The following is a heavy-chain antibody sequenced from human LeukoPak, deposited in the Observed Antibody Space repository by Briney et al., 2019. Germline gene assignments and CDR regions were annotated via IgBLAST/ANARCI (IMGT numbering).Heavy chain of an antibody. CDR2: IYYSGST. D-gene: IGHD2-15*01. J-gene: IGHJ4*02. CDR3: ARERGYCSGGSCPNYFDY. CDR1: GGSISSGGYS. Sequence: SETLSLTCTVSGGSISSGGYSWSWIRQHPGKGLEWIGYIYYSGSTYYNPSLKSRVTISVDTSKNQFSLKLSSVTAADTAVYYCARERGYCSGGSCPNYFDYWGQGTLVTVSS. V-gene: IGHV4-31*03.